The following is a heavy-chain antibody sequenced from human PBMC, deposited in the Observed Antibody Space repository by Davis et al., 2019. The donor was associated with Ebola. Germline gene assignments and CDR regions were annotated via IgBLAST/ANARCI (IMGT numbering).Heavy chain of an antibody. V-gene: IGHV4-61*01. CDR1: GGSVSSGSYY. D-gene: IGHD5-24*01. J-gene: IGHJ4*02. CDR3: ARAPRGMATINDY. CDR2: IYYSGST. Sequence: GSLRLSCIVSGGSVSSGSYYWSWIRQPPGKGLEWIGYIYYSGSTNYNPSLKSRVTISVDTSKNQFSLKLSSVTAADTAVYYCARAPRGMATINDYWGQGTLVTVSS.